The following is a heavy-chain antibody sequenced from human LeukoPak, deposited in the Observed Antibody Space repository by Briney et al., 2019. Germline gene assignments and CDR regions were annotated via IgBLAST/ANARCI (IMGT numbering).Heavy chain of an antibody. D-gene: IGHD2-2*02. V-gene: IGHV4-30-4*08. CDR2: IYYSGST. J-gene: IGHJ4*02. CDR3: ARGGVVVPAAIGSFDY. CDR1: GGSISSGDYY. Sequence: SQTLSLTCTVSGGSISSGDYYWSWIRQPPGKSLEWIGYIYYSGSTYYNPSLKSRVTISGDTSKNQFSLKLSSVTAADTAVYYCARGGVVVPAAIGSFDYWGQGTLVTVSS.